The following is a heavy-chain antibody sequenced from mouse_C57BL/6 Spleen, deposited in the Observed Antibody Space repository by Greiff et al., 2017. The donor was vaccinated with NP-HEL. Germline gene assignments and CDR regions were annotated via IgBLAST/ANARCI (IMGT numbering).Heavy chain of an antibody. CDR3: ARGYGSSHSYWYFDV. Sequence: QVQLKQSGAELVKPGASVKLSCKASGYTFTSYWMQWVKQRPGQGLEWIGEIDPSDSYTNYNQKFKGKATLTVDTSSSTAYMQRSSLTSDDSAVYYCARGYGSSHSYWYFDVWGTGTTVTVSS. D-gene: IGHD1-1*01. CDR1: GYTFTSYW. J-gene: IGHJ1*03. V-gene: IGHV1-50*01. CDR2: IDPSDSYT.